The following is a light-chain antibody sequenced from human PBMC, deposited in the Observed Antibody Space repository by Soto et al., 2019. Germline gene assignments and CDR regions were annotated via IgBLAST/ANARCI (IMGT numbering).Light chain of an antibody. Sequence: SYELTQPPSVSVSPGQTASITCSGDKLGDKYACWYRQRPGQSPVLAIYQDRKRPSGIPERFSGSNSGNTATLTIRGTQAMDEADYYCQAWDSSTVVFGGGTKLTVL. CDR1: KLGDKY. V-gene: IGLV3-1*01. J-gene: IGLJ2*01. CDR3: QAWDSSTVV. CDR2: QDR.